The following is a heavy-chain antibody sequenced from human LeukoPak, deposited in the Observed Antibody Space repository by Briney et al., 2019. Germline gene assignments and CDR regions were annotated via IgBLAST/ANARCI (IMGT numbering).Heavy chain of an antibody. CDR1: GFTFNNYG. CDR2: LSGSGGST. Sequence: PGGSLRLSCAASGFTFNNYGMGWVRQAPGKGLEWVSGLSGSGGSTWYADSVKGRFTISRDNPKNTLYLQMNSLRADDTATYYCVKARGAGSHKDWHFDSWGQGTLVTVSS. CDR3: VKARGAGSHKDWHFDS. V-gene: IGHV3-23*01. J-gene: IGHJ5*01. D-gene: IGHD1-26*01.